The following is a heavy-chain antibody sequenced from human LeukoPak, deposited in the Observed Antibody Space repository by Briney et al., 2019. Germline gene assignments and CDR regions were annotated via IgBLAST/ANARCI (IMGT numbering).Heavy chain of an antibody. D-gene: IGHD6-19*01. CDR1: GFTFRTSE. CDR2: INDNGRPI. J-gene: IGHJ5*02. CDR3: ANDSGGCSLS. Sequence: GGSLRLSCVASGFTFRTSEMYWVRQAPGKGLEWISYINDNGRPINYADSVKGRFTISLENAKNSLYLQMNSLRGEDTAVYYCANDSGGCSLSWGLETLVTVSS. V-gene: IGHV3-48*03.